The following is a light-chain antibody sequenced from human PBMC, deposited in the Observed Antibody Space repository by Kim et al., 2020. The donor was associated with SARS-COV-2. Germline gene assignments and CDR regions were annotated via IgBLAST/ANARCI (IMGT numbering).Light chain of an antibody. CDR1: QGDSSC. V-gene: IGKV3-11*01. CDR3: EQRSNWYT. Sequence: LSFSPRERATLSCRASQGDSSCLAWYQNKPGQAPRHIFYDASNRGTGIPARFSGSGSGTDFTLTMSSLGTEDIAVYYGEQRSNWYTFGQGTKLEI. J-gene: IGKJ2*01. CDR2: DAS.